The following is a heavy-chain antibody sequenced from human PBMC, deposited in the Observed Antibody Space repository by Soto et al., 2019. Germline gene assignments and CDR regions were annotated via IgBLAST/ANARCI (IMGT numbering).Heavy chain of an antibody. V-gene: IGHV3-66*02. D-gene: IGHD2-2*01. J-gene: IGHJ4*02. Sequence: GGSLRLSCAASGFRFGEHSMNWVRQAPGKGLEWVSVIYSGGSTYYADSVKGRFTISRDNSKNTLYLQMNSLRAEDTAVHYCAKGWGLYCSSTSCSSFDYWGQGTLVTVSS. CDR3: AKGWGLYCSSTSCSSFDY. CDR1: GFRFGEHS. CDR2: IYSGGST.